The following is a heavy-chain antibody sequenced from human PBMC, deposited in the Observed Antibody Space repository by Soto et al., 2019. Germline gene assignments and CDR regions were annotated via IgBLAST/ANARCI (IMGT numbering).Heavy chain of an antibody. Sequence: LGESLKISCKGSGYSFTSYWIGWVRQMPGKGLEWMGIIYPGDSDTRYSPSFQGQVTISADKSISTAYLQWSSLKASDTAMYYCARGLWFGELGQTFDMDVWGQGTTVTVSS. J-gene: IGHJ6*02. CDR3: ARGLWFGELGQTFDMDV. CDR2: IYPGDSDT. D-gene: IGHD3-10*01. V-gene: IGHV5-51*01. CDR1: GYSFTSYW.